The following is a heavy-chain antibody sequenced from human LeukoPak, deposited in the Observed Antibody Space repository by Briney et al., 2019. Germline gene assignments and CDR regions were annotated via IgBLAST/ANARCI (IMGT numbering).Heavy chain of an antibody. CDR2: ISAYNGNT. D-gene: IGHD3-10*01. V-gene: IGHV1-18*01. Sequence: GASVKVSCKASGYTFTSYGISWVRQAPGQGLEWMGWISAYNGNTNYAQKLQGRVTITTHTSTSTAYMEMRSLRSDATAVYYCASGLDGSGSQISWSAYYYYGMDVWGQGTRVSVSS. CDR1: GYTFTSYG. CDR3: ASGLDGSGSQISWSAYYYYGMDV. J-gene: IGHJ6*02.